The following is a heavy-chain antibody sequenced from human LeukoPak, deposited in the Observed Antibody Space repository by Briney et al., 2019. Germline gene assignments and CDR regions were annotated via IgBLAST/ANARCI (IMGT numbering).Heavy chain of an antibody. J-gene: IGHJ4*02. D-gene: IGHD3-10*01. Sequence: PSEPLSLPCNVSGVPISDNDESWHWIRQPPGKGLEWIGCIHYSGTNYSHPSLKSRISISVDTSKRQFSVKLRSVTAADTAVYYCAKRYYFVSGSYYPVDFWGQGTVVTVSS. CDR2: IHYSGTN. CDR1: GVPISDNDES. CDR3: AKRYYFVSGSYYPVDF. V-gene: IGHV4-39*01.